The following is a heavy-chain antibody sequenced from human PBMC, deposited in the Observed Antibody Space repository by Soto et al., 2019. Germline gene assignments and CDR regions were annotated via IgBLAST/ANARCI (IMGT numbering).Heavy chain of an antibody. D-gene: IGHD3-10*01. CDR3: ARDDGSGSYYVLSWFDP. Sequence: XSVKVSSKASGYTFTSYAMHLVRHSPGQRLEWMGWINAGNGNTKYSQKFQGRVTMTTDTSTSTAYMELRSLRSDEPAVYYCARDDGSGSYYVLSWFDPWGQGTLVTVSS. V-gene: IGHV1-3*01. J-gene: IGHJ5*02. CDR2: INAGNGNT. CDR1: GYTFTSYA.